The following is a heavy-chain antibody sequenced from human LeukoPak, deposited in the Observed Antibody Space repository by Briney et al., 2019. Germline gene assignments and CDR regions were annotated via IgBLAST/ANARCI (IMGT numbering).Heavy chain of an antibody. CDR3: ARAGNSGYWFDY. CDR1: GVSIGSAAYY. CDR2: IYYSGAT. D-gene: IGHD3-22*01. J-gene: IGHJ4*02. V-gene: IGHV4-31*01. Sequence: SETLSLTCTVSGVSIGSAAYYWSWIRQHPGKGLEWIGYIYYSGATYYNPSLQSLLTISVDTSNNQFSLRLNSVTAADTAVYYCARAGNSGYWFDYWGQGTVVTVSS.